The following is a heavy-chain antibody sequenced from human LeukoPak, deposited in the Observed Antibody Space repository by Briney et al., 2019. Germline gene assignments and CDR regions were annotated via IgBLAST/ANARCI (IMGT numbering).Heavy chain of an antibody. CDR2: IYYSGST. J-gene: IGHJ6*02. V-gene: IGHV4-61*01. CDR1: GGSVSSGSYY. Sequence: SETLSLTCTVSGGSVSSGSYYWSWIRQPPGKGLEWIGYIYYSGSTNYNPSLKSRVTISVDTSKNQFSLKLSSVTAADTAVYYCAYSSGWNYYHYYGMDVWGQGTTVTVSS. D-gene: IGHD6-19*01. CDR3: AYSSGWNYYHYYGMDV.